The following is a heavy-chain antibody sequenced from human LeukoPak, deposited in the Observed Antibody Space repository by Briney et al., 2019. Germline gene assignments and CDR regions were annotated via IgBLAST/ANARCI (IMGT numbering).Heavy chain of an antibody. CDR2: IESKTDGGTT. J-gene: IGHJ4*02. Sequence: GGSLRLPCAASGFSFSDAWMSWVRQIPGKGLEWVGRIESKTDGGTTDYAAPVKGRFTISRDDSTNTLYLQMNSLKSEDTAVYYCTTYGSGRKFDYWGQGILVTVSS. CDR1: GFSFSDAW. V-gene: IGHV3-15*04. CDR3: TTYGSGRKFDY. D-gene: IGHD3-10*01.